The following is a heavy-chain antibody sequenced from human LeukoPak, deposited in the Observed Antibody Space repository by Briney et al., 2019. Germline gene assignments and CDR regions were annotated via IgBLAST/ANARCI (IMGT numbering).Heavy chain of an antibody. D-gene: IGHD7-27*01. J-gene: IGHJ4*02. CDR2: VYFRGTT. Sequence: SETLSLTCTVSGGSISSYYWSWIRQPPGKGLEWIGYVYFRGTTNYNPSVKSRVTISVDTSKNQFSLKLTSVTAADTAVYYCARSPGAPFDYWGQGSLVTVSS. V-gene: IGHV4-59*01. CDR1: GGSISSYY. CDR3: ARSPGAPFDY.